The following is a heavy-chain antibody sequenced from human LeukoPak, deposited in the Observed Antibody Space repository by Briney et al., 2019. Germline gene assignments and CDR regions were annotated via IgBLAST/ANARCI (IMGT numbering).Heavy chain of an antibody. CDR1: GFTVSTNY. D-gene: IGHD3-10*01. CDR3: ASILRSSSGYYFDY. V-gene: IGHV3-66*01. CDR2: SCSGDTT. Sequence: GGSLRLSCAASGFTVSTNYMSWVRQAPGKGLEWVSVSCSGDTTFYADSVRGKFTISRDNSKNTLYLQMDSLRAEDTAVYYCASILRSSSGYYFDYWGQGTLVTVSS. J-gene: IGHJ4*02.